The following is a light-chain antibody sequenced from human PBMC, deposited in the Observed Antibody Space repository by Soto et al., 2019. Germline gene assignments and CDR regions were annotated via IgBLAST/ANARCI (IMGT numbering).Light chain of an antibody. CDR2: DAS. CDR1: SSDVGGYNY. J-gene: IGLJ1*01. CDR3: SSYTSSSTYV. Sequence: QSALTQPASVSGSPGQSITISCTGTSSDVGGYNYVSRYQQHPGKAPKLMIYDASNRPSGVSNRFSGSKSGNTASLTISGLQAEDEADYYCSSYTSSSTYVFGTGTKVTVL. V-gene: IGLV2-14*01.